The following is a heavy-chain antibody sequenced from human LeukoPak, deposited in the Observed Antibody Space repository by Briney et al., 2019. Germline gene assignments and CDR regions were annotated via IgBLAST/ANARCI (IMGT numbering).Heavy chain of an antibody. V-gene: IGHV1-58*02. Sequence: SGKVSCKASGFTFTSSAMQWVRQARGQRLEWIGWIVVGSGNTNYAQKFQERVTITRDMSTSTAYMELSSLRSEDTAVYYCAARLLWFGLDHIDYWGQGTLVTVSS. J-gene: IGHJ4*02. D-gene: IGHD3-10*01. CDR1: GFTFTSSA. CDR3: AARLLWFGLDHIDY. CDR2: IVVGSGNT.